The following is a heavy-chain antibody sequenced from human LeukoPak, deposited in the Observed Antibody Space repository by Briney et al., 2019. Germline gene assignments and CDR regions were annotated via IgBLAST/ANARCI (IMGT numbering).Heavy chain of an antibody. Sequence: PSETLSLTCAVYGGSFSGYYWSWIRQPPGKGLEWIGEINHGGSTNYNPSLKSRVTISVDTSKNQFSLKLSSVTAADTAVYCCASPRGSSGWYGYWGQGTLVTVSS. CDR1: GGSFSGYY. D-gene: IGHD6-19*01. J-gene: IGHJ4*02. CDR3: ASPRGSSGWYGY. V-gene: IGHV4-34*01. CDR2: INHGGST.